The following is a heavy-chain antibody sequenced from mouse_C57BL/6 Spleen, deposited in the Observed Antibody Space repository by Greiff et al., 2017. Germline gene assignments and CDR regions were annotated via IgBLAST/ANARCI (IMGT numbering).Heavy chain of an antibody. CDR1: GYTFTSYW. CDR2: IDPSDSET. Sequence: QVQLQQPGAELVRPGSSVKLSCKASGYTFTSYWMHWVKQRPIQGLEWIGNIDPSDSETHYNQKFKDKATLAVDKTSSTAYMQLSSLTAEDSAVYYSARSVTGMDAMDYWGQGTSVTVSS. CDR3: ARSVTGMDAMDY. D-gene: IGHD4-1*01. J-gene: IGHJ4*01. V-gene: IGHV1-52*01.